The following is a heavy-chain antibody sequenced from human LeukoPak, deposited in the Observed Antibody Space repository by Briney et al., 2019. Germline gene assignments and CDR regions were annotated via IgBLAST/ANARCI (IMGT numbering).Heavy chain of an antibody. CDR2: FSSSGIGT. CDR1: GAPSGFTLSNYV. J-gene: IGHJ4*02. D-gene: IGHD6-13*01. CDR3: ARAPTRIAAAGAMGYFDY. Sequence: PGGSLRLSCTPSGAPSGFTLSNYVMPWVRQAPGKGLEWVSSFSSSGIGTYYADSVKCRFTISRDNAKNSLYLQMNSLRAEDTAVYYCARAPTRIAAAGAMGYFDYWGQGTLVTVSS. V-gene: IGHV3-21*01.